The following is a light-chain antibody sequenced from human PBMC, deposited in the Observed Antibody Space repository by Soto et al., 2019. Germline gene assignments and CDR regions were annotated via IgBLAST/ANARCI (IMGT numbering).Light chain of an antibody. J-gene: IGKJ4*01. V-gene: IGKV1-39*01. CDR1: QSISDY. CDR2: GAS. Sequence: DIQMTQSPSSLSASVGDRVTITCRASQSISDYLNWYQQKPGKAPKLLIYGASNLQSGVPSRFSGSGSGTDFTLTISSLQPEDFATYYCQHFYNAPLTFGGGTKVEIK. CDR3: QHFYNAPLT.